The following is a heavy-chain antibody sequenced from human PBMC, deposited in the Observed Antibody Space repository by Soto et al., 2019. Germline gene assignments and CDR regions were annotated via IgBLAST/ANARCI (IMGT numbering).Heavy chain of an antibody. Sequence: QVQLQESGPGLVKPSQTLSLTCTVSGGSISSGAYYWSGIRQHPGKGLEWIGYIYYSGSTYYNPSLKSRVTISVATSKNQSSLKLSSVTAADTAVYYCAIYDRSGSRGFQHWGQGTLVTVSS. CDR3: AIYDRSGSRGFQH. CDR1: GGSISSGAYY. J-gene: IGHJ1*01. CDR2: IYYSGST. D-gene: IGHD3-22*01. V-gene: IGHV4-31*03.